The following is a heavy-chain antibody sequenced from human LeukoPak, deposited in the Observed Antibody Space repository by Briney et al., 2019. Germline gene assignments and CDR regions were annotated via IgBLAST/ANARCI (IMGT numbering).Heavy chain of an antibody. CDR1: GYTFTGYY. CDR2: INPNSGGT. Sequence: ASVKVSCKASGYTFTGYYMHWVRQAPGQGLEWMGRINPNSGGTNYAQKSQGRVTMTRDTSNSTAYMELSRLRSDDTAVYYCATTSGILVRGVQIPLYYYMDVWGKGTTVTVSS. J-gene: IGHJ6*03. D-gene: IGHD3-10*01. V-gene: IGHV1-2*06. CDR3: ATTSGILVRGVQIPLYYYMDV.